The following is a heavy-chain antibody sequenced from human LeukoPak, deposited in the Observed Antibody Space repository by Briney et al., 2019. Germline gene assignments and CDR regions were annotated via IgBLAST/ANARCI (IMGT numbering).Heavy chain of an antibody. CDR1: GGSISSSSFY. Sequence: SETLSLTCTVSGGSISSSSFYWGWIRQSPGKGLQWIGSVYYTGNTYYNPSLKSRVTISVDTSKNEFSLNLISVTAADTAVYYCASSNWLRDANFDSWGQGTLVTVSS. D-gene: IGHD6-13*01. CDR3: ASSNWLRDANFDS. CDR2: VYYTGNT. V-gene: IGHV4-39*07. J-gene: IGHJ4*02.